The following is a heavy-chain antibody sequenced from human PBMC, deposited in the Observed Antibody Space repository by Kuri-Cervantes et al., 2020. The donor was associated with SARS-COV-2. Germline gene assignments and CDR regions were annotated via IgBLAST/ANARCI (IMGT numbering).Heavy chain of an antibody. D-gene: IGHD6-13*01. V-gene: IGHV3-74*01. CDR2: LTNDGSDA. CDR3: ARDPYSSSWYRYYYGMDV. J-gene: IGHJ6*02. Sequence: GGSLRLSCVASGFTFSSYWMHWVRQAPGKGLVWVSRLTNDGSDAIFADSVKGRFTISRDNAKNMLCLYMNSLRADDTAAYYCARDPYSSSWYRYYYGMDVWGQGTTVTVSS. CDR1: GFTFSSYW.